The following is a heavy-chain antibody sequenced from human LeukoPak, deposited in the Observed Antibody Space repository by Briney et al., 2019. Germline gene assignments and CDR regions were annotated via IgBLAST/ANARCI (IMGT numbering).Heavy chain of an antibody. CDR3: ARYNWNGLKDAFDI. V-gene: IGHV1-18*01. D-gene: IGHD1-1*01. CDR2: ISAYNGNT. J-gene: IGHJ3*02. Sequence: ASVKVSCKASGYTFTSYGISWVRQAPGQGLEWMGWISAYNGNTNYAQKFQGRVTMTEDTSTDTAYMELSSLRSEDTAVYYCARYNWNGLKDAFDIWGQGTMVTVSS. CDR1: GYTFTSYG.